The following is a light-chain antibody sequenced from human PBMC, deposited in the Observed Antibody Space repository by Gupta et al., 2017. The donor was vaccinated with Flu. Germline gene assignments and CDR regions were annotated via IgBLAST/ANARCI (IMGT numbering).Light chain of an antibody. Sequence: DIVMTQSPDSLAVSLGERAPINCKSSQSVLYSSNNKNYLAWYQQKPGQPPKLLIYWASTRESGVPDRFSGSGSGTDFTLTINSLQAEDVAVYYCQQYYGGPRTFGQGTKVEVK. J-gene: IGKJ1*01. CDR2: WAS. V-gene: IGKV4-1*01. CDR3: QQYYGGPRT. CDR1: QSVLYSSNNKNY.